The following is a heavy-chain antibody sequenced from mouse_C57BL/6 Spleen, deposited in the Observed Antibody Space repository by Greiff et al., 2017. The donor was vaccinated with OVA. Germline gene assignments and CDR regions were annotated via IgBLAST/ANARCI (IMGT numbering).Heavy chain of an antibody. D-gene: IGHD1-1*01. J-gene: IGHJ3*01. CDR3: AREDYGSSYGWFAY. CDR1: GFTFSDYY. V-gene: IGHV5-16*01. Sequence: EVNLVESEGGLVQPGSSMKLSCTASGFTFSDYYMAWVRQVPEKGLEWVANINYDGSSTYYLDSLKSRFIISRDNAKNILYLQMSSLKSEDTATYYCAREDYGSSYGWFAYWGQGTLVTVSA. CDR2: INYDGSST.